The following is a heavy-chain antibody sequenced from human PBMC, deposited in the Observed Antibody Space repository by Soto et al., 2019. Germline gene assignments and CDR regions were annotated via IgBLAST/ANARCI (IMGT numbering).Heavy chain of an antibody. Sequence: QVQLVQSGAEVKKPGASVKVSCKASGYTFTSYDINWVRQATGQGLEWMGWMNPNSGNTGYAQKFQDRVTMTRNTSISTAYMELSSLRSEDTAVYYCARSSGYDSSGYYFYYYYGMDVWGQGTTVTVSS. J-gene: IGHJ6*02. CDR1: GYTFTSYD. D-gene: IGHD3-22*01. CDR3: ARSSGYDSSGYYFYYYYGMDV. V-gene: IGHV1-8*01. CDR2: MNPNSGNT.